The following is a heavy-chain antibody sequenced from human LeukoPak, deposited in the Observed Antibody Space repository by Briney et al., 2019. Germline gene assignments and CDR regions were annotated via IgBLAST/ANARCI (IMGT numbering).Heavy chain of an antibody. V-gene: IGHV3-48*04. CDR3: TRDPNHPGYSSGWYY. CDR2: ISHSDDTS. D-gene: IGHD6-19*01. Sequence: GGSLRLSCAASGFTFSSFTMIWVRQAPGKGLEWVSSISHSDDTSHYADSVRGRFTISRDNAKNSLYLRMNSLRAEDTAVYYCTRDPNHPGYSSGWYYWGQGTLVTVSS. J-gene: IGHJ4*02. CDR1: GFTFSSFT.